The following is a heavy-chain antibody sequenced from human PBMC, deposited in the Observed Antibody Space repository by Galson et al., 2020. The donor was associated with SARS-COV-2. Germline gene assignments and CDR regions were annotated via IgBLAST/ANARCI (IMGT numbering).Heavy chain of an antibody. CDR1: GFTFSSYG. D-gene: IGHD2-2*01. J-gene: IGHJ3*02. Sequence: TGGSLRLSCAASGFTFSSYGMHWVRQAPGKGLEWVALISYDGSHAKYADSVKCRFTISRDNSKNTLYLQMNSLRPEDTGVFYCAKDQRDIVVVPTVDGAFDIWGQGTMVTVSS. CDR3: AKDQRDIVVVPTVDGAFDI. CDR2: ISYDGSHA. V-gene: IGHV3-30*18.